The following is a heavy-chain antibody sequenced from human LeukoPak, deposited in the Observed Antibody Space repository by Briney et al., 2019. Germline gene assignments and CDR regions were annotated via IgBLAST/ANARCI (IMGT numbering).Heavy chain of an antibody. Sequence: GGSLRLSCAASGFTFSSYEMNWVRQSPGKGLEGVSYISSSCSTIYYADSGKGRFTISIDNAKNSLYLQMNSLRAEDTAVYYCARSYYGYEYYFDYWGQGTMVTVSS. CDR1: GFTFSSYE. CDR2: ISSSCSTI. V-gene: IGHV3-48*03. D-gene: IGHD5-12*01. J-gene: IGHJ4*02. CDR3: ARSYYGYEYYFDY.